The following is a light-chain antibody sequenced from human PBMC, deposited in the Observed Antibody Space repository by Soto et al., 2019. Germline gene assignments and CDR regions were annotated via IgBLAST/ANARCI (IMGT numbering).Light chain of an antibody. J-gene: IGLJ1*01. CDR2: DVS. Sequence: QSVLTQPASVSKSPGRSITISCTGTSSDVGGYKYVSWYQQHPGKAPKLMIYDVSNRPSGVSNRFSGSKSGNTASLTISGLQAEDEADYYCSSYTSSSTYVFGTGTKVTVL. V-gene: IGLV2-14*01. CDR1: SSDVGGYKY. CDR3: SSYTSSSTYV.